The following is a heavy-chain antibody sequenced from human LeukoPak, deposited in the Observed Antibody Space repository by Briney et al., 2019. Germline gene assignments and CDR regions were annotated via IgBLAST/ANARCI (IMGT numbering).Heavy chain of an antibody. Sequence: GGSLRLSCAASGFTFSSHWMHWVRQAPGKGLVWVSRINSAGSSTSYVDSVEGRFTISRNNAKNTLYLQMNSHTAVYTCVYYCARVNYYDSSGPGGYWGQGTLVIVSP. CDR1: GFTFSSHW. CDR2: INSAGSST. V-gene: IGHV3-74*01. CDR3: ARVNYYDSSGPGGY. J-gene: IGHJ4*02. D-gene: IGHD3-22*01.